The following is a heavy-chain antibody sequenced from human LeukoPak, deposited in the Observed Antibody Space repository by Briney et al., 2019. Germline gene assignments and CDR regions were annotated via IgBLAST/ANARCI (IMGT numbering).Heavy chain of an antibody. CDR2: INTDGSST. D-gene: IGHD3-22*01. CDR1: GFTFSSYL. J-gene: IGHJ4*02. Sequence: SGGSLRLSCAASGFTFSSYLMHWVRQAPGKGLVWVSRINTDGSSTSYADSVKGRFTISRDNAKNTLYLQMNSLRAEDTAVYYCAREYYYDSSGYFIWGQGTLVTVSS. V-gene: IGHV3-74*01. CDR3: AREYYYDSSGYFI.